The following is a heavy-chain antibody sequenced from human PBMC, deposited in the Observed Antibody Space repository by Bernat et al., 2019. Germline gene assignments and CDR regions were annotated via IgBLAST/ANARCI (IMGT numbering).Heavy chain of an antibody. V-gene: IGHV3-23*04. CDR1: GFTFSSYA. CDR3: AKDIPSRIAVAGPFDY. D-gene: IGHD6-19*01. Sequence: EVQLVESGGGLVQPGGSLRLSCAASGFTFSSYAMSWVRQAPGKGLEWVSAISGSGGSTYYADSVKGRFTISRDNSKTTLYLQRNSLSAEDTALYYCAKDIPSRIAVAGPFDYWGQGTLVPVSS. CDR2: ISGSGGST. J-gene: IGHJ4*02.